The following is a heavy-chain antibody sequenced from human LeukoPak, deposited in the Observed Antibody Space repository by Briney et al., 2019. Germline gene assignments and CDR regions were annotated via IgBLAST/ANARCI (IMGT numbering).Heavy chain of an antibody. V-gene: IGHV4-39*01. J-gene: IGHJ4*02. CDR2: IYYSGST. D-gene: IGHD3-10*01. CDR3: ARQRITMVRGVIITYPYFDY. CDR1: GASITSSNYS. Sequence: SETLSLTCTVSGASITSSNYSWGWIRQPPGKGLEWIGSIYYSGSTYYNPSLKSRVTISVDTSKNQFSLKLSSVTAADTAVYYCARQRITMVRGVIITYPYFDYWGQGTLVTVSS.